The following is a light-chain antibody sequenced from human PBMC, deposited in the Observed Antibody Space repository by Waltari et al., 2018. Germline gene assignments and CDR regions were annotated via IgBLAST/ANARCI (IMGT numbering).Light chain of an antibody. CDR3: QKYGTLPAT. CDR1: PSVSRT. V-gene: IGKV3-20*01. CDR2: DAS. Sequence: EIVLTQSPGTLSLSPGEKATLSCSASPSVSRTLPWYQKKPGQAPRLLIYDASIRATGIPDRFSGSGSGTDFSLTISRLEPEDFAVYYCQKYGTLPATFGQGTKVEIK. J-gene: IGKJ1*01.